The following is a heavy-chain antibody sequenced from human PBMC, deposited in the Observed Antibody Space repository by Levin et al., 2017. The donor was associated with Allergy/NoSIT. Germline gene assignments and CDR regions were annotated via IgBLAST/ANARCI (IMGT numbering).Heavy chain of an antibody. D-gene: IGHD2-15*01. CDR2: IHYSGST. CDR1: GDSISGSSYY. J-gene: IGHJ6*02. V-gene: IGHV4-39*01. CDR3: ASLGGSGCNCYGRYYYYRMDG. Sequence: SETLSLTCTVSGDSISGSSYYWDWIRQRPGKGLEWIGSIHYSGSTYYNPSLRSRVSISVDTSKNQFSLKLSSVTAADTAVYYCASLGGSGCNCYGRYYYYRMDGWGQGTTVTVSS.